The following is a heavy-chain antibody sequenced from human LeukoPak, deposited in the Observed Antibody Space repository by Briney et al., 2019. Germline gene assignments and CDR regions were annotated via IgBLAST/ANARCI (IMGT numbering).Heavy chain of an antibody. Sequence: GGSLRLSCAASGFTFSSYAMHWVRQAPGKGLEWVAVISYDGSNKYYADSVKGRFTISRDNSKSTLYLQMNSLRAEDTAVYYCAREGGLRYFDWLPRGYYFDYWGQGTLVTVSS. CDR1: GFTFSSYA. D-gene: IGHD3-9*01. CDR2: ISYDGSNK. CDR3: AREGGLRYFDWLPRGYYFDY. V-gene: IGHV3-30*04. J-gene: IGHJ4*02.